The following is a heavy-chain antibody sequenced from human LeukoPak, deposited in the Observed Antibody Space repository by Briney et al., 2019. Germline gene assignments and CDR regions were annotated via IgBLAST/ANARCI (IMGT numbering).Heavy chain of an antibody. Sequence: PSETLSLTCTVSGYSINNGYNWGWVRQPPGKGLECIGSISHTGSTYYNPSLESRVTISLDTSNNQFSLELSSVTAADTAVYYCARTYINFSNYFDPWGRGSLVTVSS. CDR1: GYSINNGYN. CDR3: ARTYINFSNYFDP. D-gene: IGHD4-11*01. V-gene: IGHV4-38-2*02. CDR2: ISHTGST. J-gene: IGHJ5*02.